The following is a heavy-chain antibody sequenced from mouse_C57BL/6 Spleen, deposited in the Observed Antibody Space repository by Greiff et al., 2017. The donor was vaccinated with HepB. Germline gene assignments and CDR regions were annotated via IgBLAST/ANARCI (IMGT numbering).Heavy chain of an antibody. CDR2: IDPSDSYT. CDR1: GYTFTSYW. J-gene: IGHJ1*03. V-gene: IGHV1-69*01. CDR3: AIFSYWYFDV. Sequence: QVQLQQSGAELVMPGASVKLSCKASGYTFTSYWMHWVKQRPGQGLEWIGEIDPSDSYTNYNQKFKGKSTLTVDKSSSTAYMQLSSLTSEDSAVYYCAIFSYWYFDVWGTGTTVTVSS.